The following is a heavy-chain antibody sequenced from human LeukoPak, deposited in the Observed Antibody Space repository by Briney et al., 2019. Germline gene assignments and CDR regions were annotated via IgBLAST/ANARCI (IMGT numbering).Heavy chain of an antibody. Sequence: GGSLRLSCAASGFTFSDSFMSWVRQAPGKGLEWVGRSRNKADSYTAEYAASVKGRFTISRDESINSLYLQISSLETEDAAVYYCATSSWYRLAYWGQGSLVTVSS. D-gene: IGHD6-13*01. CDR2: SRNKADSYTA. CDR3: ATSSWYRLAY. V-gene: IGHV3-72*01. J-gene: IGHJ4*02. CDR1: GFTFSDSF.